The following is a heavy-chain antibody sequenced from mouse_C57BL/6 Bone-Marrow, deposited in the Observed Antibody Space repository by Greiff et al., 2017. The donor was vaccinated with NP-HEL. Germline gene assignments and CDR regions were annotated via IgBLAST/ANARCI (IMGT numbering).Heavy chain of an antibody. Sequence: QVQLQQPGAELVKPGASVKLSCKASGYTFTSYWMHWVKQRPGRGLEWIGRIDPNSGGTKYNEKFKSKATLTVDKPSSTAYMQRSSLTSEDSAVYYCARSGRVRRGYWYFDVWGTGTTVTVSS. CDR1: GYTFTSYW. CDR2: IDPNSGGT. D-gene: IGHD2-14*01. CDR3: ARSGRVRRGYWYFDV. J-gene: IGHJ1*03. V-gene: IGHV1-72*01.